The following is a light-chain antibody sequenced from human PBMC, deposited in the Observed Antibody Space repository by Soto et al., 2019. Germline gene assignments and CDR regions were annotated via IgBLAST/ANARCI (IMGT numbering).Light chain of an antibody. Sequence: QSPHTHQASLSGSPGQSITISSTGTSSDVGLYDYVSWYQQHLGKAPQLMIYAASNRPSGVSNRFSASKSGNTASLFISGLQAEEEPDYYSISYTSASSYVFGSGTKVTVL. CDR3: ISYTSASSYV. V-gene: IGLV2-14*01. CDR2: AAS. J-gene: IGLJ1*01. CDR1: SSDVGLYDY.